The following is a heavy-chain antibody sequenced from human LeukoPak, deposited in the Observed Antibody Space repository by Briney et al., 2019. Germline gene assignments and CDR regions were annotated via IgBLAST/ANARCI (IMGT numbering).Heavy chain of an antibody. J-gene: IGHJ6*03. CDR1: GYTFTSYD. Sequence: GASVKVSCKASGYTFTSYDINWVRQATGQGLEWMGWMNPNSGNTGYAQKFQGRVTMTRNTSISTAYMELSSLRSEDTAVYYCARALSPMVRGVPGNPNMDVWGKGTTVTVSS. V-gene: IGHV1-8*01. CDR2: MNPNSGNT. D-gene: IGHD3-10*01. CDR3: ARALSPMVRGVPGNPNMDV.